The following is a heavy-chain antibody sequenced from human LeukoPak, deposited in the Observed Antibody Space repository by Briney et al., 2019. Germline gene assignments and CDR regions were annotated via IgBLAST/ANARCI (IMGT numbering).Heavy chain of an antibody. Sequence: SETLSLTCTVSGGSISSYYWSWIRQPAGKGLEWIGRIYTSGSTNYNPSLKSRVTISVDTSKNQFSLKLSSVTAADTAVYYCARDRITAVRGVKAYYYYMDVWGKGTTVTVSS. CDR1: GGSISSYY. V-gene: IGHV4-4*07. J-gene: IGHJ6*03. CDR3: ARDRITAVRGVKAYYYYMDV. CDR2: IYTSGST. D-gene: IGHD3-10*01.